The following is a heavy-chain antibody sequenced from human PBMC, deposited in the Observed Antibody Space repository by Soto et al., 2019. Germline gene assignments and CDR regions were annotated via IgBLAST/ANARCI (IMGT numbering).Heavy chain of an antibody. CDR3: ARSVAQLWLNGWFDP. D-gene: IGHD5-18*01. V-gene: IGHV4-34*01. CDR1: GGSFSGYY. J-gene: IGHJ5*02. CDR2: INHSGST. Sequence: SETLSLTCAVYGGSFSGYYWSWIRQPPGKGLEWIGEINHSGSTNYNPSLKSRVTISVDTSKNQFSLKLSSVTTADTAVYYCARSVAQLWLNGWFDPWGQGTLVTVSS.